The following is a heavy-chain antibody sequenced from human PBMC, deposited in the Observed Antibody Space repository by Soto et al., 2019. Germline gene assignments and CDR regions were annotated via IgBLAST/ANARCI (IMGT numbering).Heavy chain of an antibody. CDR3: ARVGYYDSSGYLPQIYGMDV. CDR2: ISSSGSTI. CDR1: GFTFSSYE. J-gene: IGHJ6*02. D-gene: IGHD3-22*01. Sequence: EVQLVESGGGLVQPGGSLRLSCAASGFTFSSYEMNWVRQAPGKGLEWVSYISSSGSTIYYADSVKGRFTISRDNAKNSLYLHMNSLRAEDTAVYYCARVGYYDSSGYLPQIYGMDVWGQGTTVTVSS. V-gene: IGHV3-48*03.